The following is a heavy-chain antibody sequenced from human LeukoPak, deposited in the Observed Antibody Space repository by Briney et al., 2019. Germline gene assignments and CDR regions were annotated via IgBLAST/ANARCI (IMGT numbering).Heavy chain of an antibody. CDR1: GFTFGKYW. CDR2: IKLDGSEK. CDR3: ARDQYDTWSRRGNFDS. V-gene: IGHV3-7*03. J-gene: IGHJ4*02. Sequence: GGSLRLSCVASGFTFGKYWMSWVRQAPGKGLEWVANIKLDGSEKNYVDSGKGRFTISRDNTKNSLYLQMNSLRVEDTAVFYCARDQYDTWSRRGNFDSWGQGTLVIVSS. D-gene: IGHD3-3*01.